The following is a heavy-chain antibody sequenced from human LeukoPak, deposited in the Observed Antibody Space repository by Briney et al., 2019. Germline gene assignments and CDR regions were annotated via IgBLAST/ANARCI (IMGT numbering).Heavy chain of an antibody. V-gene: IGHV1-18*01. D-gene: IGHD2-2*01. CDR2: ISAYNGNT. CDR1: GYTFTSYG. CDR3: ARSWASGYCSSTSCYAQFDY. J-gene: IGHJ4*02. Sequence: ASVKVSCKASGYTFTSYGISWVRQAPGQGLEWMGWISAYNGNTNYAQKLQGRVTMTTDTSTSTAYMELSSLRSEDTAVYYCARSWASGYCSSTSCYAQFDYWGQGTLVTVSS.